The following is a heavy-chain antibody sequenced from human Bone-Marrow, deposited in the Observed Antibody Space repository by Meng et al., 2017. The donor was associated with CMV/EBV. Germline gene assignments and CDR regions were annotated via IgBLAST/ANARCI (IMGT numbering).Heavy chain of an antibody. CDR2: IYPGDSDT. Sequence: KVSCKGSGYSFTSYWIGWVRQMPGKGLEWMGIIYPGDSDTRYSPSFQGQGTISADKSISTAYLQWSSLKASDTAMYYCARLSDSSGYRFDYWGQGTLVTVSS. V-gene: IGHV5-51*01. J-gene: IGHJ4*02. CDR1: GYSFTSYW. D-gene: IGHD3-22*01. CDR3: ARLSDSSGYRFDY.